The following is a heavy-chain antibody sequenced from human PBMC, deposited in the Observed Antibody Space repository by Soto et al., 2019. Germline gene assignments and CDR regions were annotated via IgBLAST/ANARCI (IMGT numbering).Heavy chain of an antibody. D-gene: IGHD3-10*01. V-gene: IGHV3-30-3*01. Sequence: QVQLVESGGGVVQPGRSLRLSCAASGFTFSSYAMHWVRQAPGKGLEWVAVISYDGSNKYYADSVKGRFTISRDNSKNSLYLQMNSLRAEDTAVYYCARDIGRQHAEFFDYWGQGTLVTVSS. J-gene: IGHJ4*02. CDR2: ISYDGSNK. CDR1: GFTFSSYA. CDR3: ARDIGRQHAEFFDY.